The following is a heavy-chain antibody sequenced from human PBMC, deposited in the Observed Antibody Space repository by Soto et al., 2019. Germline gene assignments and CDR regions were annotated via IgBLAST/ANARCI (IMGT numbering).Heavy chain of an antibody. CDR1: GYTFTSYG. D-gene: IGHD2-21*01. Sequence: QVQLVQSGAEVKKPGASVKVSCKASGYTFTSYGISWVRQAPGQGLEWMGWISAYNGNTNYAQKLQGRVTMTTDTSTSTAYMEVRSLGSDGTAVYYCAGVRVGVVNAILHDYWGQGTLVTVSS. V-gene: IGHV1-18*04. CDR2: ISAYNGNT. CDR3: AGVRVGVVNAILHDY. J-gene: IGHJ4*02.